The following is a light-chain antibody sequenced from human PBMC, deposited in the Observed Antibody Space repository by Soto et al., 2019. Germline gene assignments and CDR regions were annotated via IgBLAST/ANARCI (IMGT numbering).Light chain of an antibody. Sequence: IVLTQFPGTLCSSPGESAAVSYRTSQSVSSSNLAWYQQRPGQAPRLLIYDTSSRAAGIPDRFSASGSGTDFTLTISGVEPEDFAVYYCQQCGNSPWTFGQGTKVDIK. CDR3: QQCGNSPWT. CDR1: QSVSSSN. CDR2: DTS. V-gene: IGKV3-20*01. J-gene: IGKJ1*01.